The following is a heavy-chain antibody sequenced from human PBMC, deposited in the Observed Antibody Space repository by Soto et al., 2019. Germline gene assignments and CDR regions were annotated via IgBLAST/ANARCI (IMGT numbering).Heavy chain of an antibody. D-gene: IGHD3-10*01. CDR3: ARDRQYGAGFIYV. Sequence: QVQLVESGGGVVQPGRSLRLSCAASGFTFSSYAMHWVRQAPGKGLEWVAVISSDGSDKYYADSVKGRFAISRDNSKNTLYVQLNRMRAEDTALYYCARDRQYGAGFIYVWGQGTTVTFSS. V-gene: IGHV3-30*09. J-gene: IGHJ6*02. CDR2: ISSDGSDK. CDR1: GFTFSSYA.